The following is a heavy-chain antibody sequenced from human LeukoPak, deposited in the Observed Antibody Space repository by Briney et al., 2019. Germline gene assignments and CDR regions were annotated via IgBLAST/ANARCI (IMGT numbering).Heavy chain of an antibody. J-gene: IGHJ4*02. V-gene: IGHV3-66*01. CDR2: FYSGDTT. CDR3: ARRLLTGYYEF. Sequence: EPGGSLRLSCAASGFTVSSTYMSWVRQASGKGLEWVSVFYSGDTTYYANSVKGRFTISGDSSKNMLYLQMNSLRAEDTAVYYCARRLLTGYYEFWGQGTLVTVSS. D-gene: IGHD3-9*01. CDR1: GFTVSSTY.